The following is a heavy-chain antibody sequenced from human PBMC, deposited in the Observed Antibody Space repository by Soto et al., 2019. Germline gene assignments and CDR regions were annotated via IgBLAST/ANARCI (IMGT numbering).Heavy chain of an antibody. CDR1: GGSFSSFG. Sequence: SVKVSCKASGGSFSSFGISWVRQAPGQGLEWMGGIIPVFGRPNYAQRFRGRLTITADESTDTVYLELIDLRSEDTAVYYCAREGSGYNLWGQGTQVTVSS. CDR2: IIPVFGRP. D-gene: IGHD5-12*01. CDR3: AREGSGYNL. V-gene: IGHV1-69*13. J-gene: IGHJ1*01.